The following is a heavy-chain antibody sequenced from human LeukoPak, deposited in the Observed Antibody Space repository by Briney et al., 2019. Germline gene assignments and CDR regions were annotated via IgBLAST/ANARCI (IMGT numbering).Heavy chain of an antibody. Sequence: PGRSLRLSCAASGFTFSSYEMNWVRQAPGKGLEWVSYISSSGSTIYYADSVKGRFTISRDNAKNSLYLQMNSLRAEDTAVYYCARVPYYGSGSQDGMDVWGQGTTVTVSS. CDR2: ISSSGSTI. J-gene: IGHJ6*02. CDR3: ARVPYYGSGSQDGMDV. CDR1: GFTFSSYE. V-gene: IGHV3-48*03. D-gene: IGHD3-10*01.